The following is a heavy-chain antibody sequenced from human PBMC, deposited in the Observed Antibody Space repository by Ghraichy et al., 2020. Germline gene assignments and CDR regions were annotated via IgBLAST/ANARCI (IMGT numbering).Heavy chain of an antibody. CDR3: ARHGEGATIDY. V-gene: IGHV4-39*01. D-gene: IGHD3-10*01. CDR2: IYYSGST. CDR1: GGSISSSSYY. J-gene: IGHJ4*02. Sequence: GGSISSSSYYWGWIRQPPGKGLEWIGSIYYSGSTYYNPSLKSRVTISVDTSKNQFSLKPSSVTDADTAVYYCARHGEGATIDYWGQGTLVTVSS.